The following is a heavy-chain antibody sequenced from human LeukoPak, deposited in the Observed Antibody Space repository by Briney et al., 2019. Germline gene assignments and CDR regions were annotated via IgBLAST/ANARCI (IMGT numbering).Heavy chain of an antibody. CDR2: ISGSGGGA. J-gene: IGHJ4*02. CDR1: GITLSNYG. D-gene: IGHD3-22*01. Sequence: PGGSLRLSCAVSGITLSNYGMSWVRQAPGKGLEWVAGISGSGGGANYADSVKGRFTISRDHPKNTLYLQMNSLRVEDTAVYFCAKRGVVIRVILVGFHKEAYYFDSWGQGALVTVSS. V-gene: IGHV3-23*01. CDR3: AKRGVVIRVILVGFHKEAYYFDS.